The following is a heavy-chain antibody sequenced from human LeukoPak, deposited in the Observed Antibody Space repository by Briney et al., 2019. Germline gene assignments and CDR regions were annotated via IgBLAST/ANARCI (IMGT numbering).Heavy chain of an antibody. CDR3: ARDGSRSSGWYGDAFDI. CDR2: IIPIFGTA. Sequence: ASVRVSCKASGGTFSSYAISWVRPAPGQGLEWMGGIIPIFGTANYAQKFQGRVTITADESTSTAYMELSSLRSEDTAVYYCARDGSRSSGWYGDAFDIWGQGTMVTVSS. J-gene: IGHJ3*02. CDR1: GGTFSSYA. V-gene: IGHV1-69*13. D-gene: IGHD6-19*01.